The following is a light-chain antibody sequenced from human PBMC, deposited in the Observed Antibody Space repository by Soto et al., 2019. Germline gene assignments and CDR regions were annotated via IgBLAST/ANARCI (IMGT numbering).Light chain of an antibody. J-gene: IGKJ1*01. Sequence: ENLLTQSPGTLSLSPGEGATLXXRASRGVSANYLAWYQQKPGQAPTXXIYGASIRAAGIPDRFSGSGSGTDFTLTIRRLEPEDFAVYYCQQYGSSPRTFGQGTKVDIK. CDR3: QQYGSSPRT. CDR1: RGVSANY. V-gene: IGKV3-20*01. CDR2: GAS.